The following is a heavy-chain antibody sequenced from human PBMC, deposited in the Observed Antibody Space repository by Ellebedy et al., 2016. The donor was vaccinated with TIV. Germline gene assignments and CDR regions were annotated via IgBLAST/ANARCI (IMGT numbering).Heavy chain of an antibody. V-gene: IGHV4-4*07. CDR3: ARAKGFTMVRGVIITGKRFDP. D-gene: IGHD3-10*01. J-gene: IGHJ5*02. Sequence: SETLSLXXTVSGGSMSSFYWNWIRQPAGKGLEWIGRIYVSGGTNYNPSLKSRVTISVDTSKNQFSLKLSSVTATDTAVYYCARAKGFTMVRGVIITGKRFDPWGQGTLVTVSS. CDR2: IYVSGGT. CDR1: GGSMSSFY.